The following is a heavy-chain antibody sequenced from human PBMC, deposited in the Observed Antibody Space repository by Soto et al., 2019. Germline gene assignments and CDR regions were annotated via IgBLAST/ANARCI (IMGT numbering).Heavy chain of an antibody. CDR3: ARRIAVAGTFPFDY. CDR1: GYTFTSYG. V-gene: IGHV1-18*04. Sequence: ASVKVSCKASGYTFTSYGISWVRQAPGQGFEWMGWISAYNGNTNYAQKLQGRVTMTTDTSTSTAYMELRSLRSDDTAVYYCARRIAVAGTFPFDYWGQGTLVTVSS. J-gene: IGHJ4*02. CDR2: ISAYNGNT. D-gene: IGHD6-19*01.